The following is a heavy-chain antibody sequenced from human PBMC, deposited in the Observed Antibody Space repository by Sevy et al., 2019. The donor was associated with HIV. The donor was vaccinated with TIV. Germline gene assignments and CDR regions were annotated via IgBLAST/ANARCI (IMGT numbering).Heavy chain of an antibody. V-gene: IGHV3-33*01. CDR2: IWYDGSNT. Sequence: GGSLRLSCATSGFTFHSYGMHWVRQAPGKGLEWVAAIWYDGSNTYYSDSVNGRFTISRDFSTNTLYLHMDNLRADETAIYYCARDPRIYGDYLLTYFDCWGQGTQVTVSS. CDR1: GFTFHSYG. D-gene: IGHD4-17*01. J-gene: IGHJ4*02. CDR3: ARDPRIYGDYLLTYFDC.